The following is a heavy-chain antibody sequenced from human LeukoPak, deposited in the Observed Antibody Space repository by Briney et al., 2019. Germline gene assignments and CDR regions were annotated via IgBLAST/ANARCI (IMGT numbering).Heavy chain of an antibody. D-gene: IGHD2-8*01. Sequence: GGSLRLSCAASGFTFSSYNMNWVRQAPGKGLEWVSSISSSSSYIYYADSVKGRFTISRDNAKNSLYLQMNSLRAEDTAVYYCAKDRCSNGIGCYYYYMDVWGKGTTVTISS. CDR1: GFTFSSYN. J-gene: IGHJ6*03. CDR2: ISSSSSYI. V-gene: IGHV3-21*01. CDR3: AKDRCSNGIGCYYYYMDV.